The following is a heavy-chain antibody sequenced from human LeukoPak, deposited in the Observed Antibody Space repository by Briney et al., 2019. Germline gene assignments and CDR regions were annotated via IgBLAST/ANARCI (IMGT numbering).Heavy chain of an antibody. Sequence: PGGSLRLSCAASGFTFSSYSTNWVRQAPGKGLEWVSSISSSSSYIYYADSVKGRITISRDNAKNSLYLQMNSLRAEDTAVYYCSRDGSSSGWYYFDYWGQGTLVTVSS. CDR3: SRDGSSSGWYYFDY. CDR1: GFTFSSYS. D-gene: IGHD6-19*01. CDR2: ISSSSSYI. V-gene: IGHV3-21*01. J-gene: IGHJ4*02.